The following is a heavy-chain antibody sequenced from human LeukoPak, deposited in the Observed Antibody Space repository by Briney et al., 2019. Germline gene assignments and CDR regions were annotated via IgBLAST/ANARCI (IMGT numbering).Heavy chain of an antibody. CDR1: GGSFSGYY. V-gene: IGHV4-34*01. D-gene: IGHD1-14*01. CDR3: ARVRRTFYYYMDV. J-gene: IGHJ6*03. Sequence: PSETLSLTCGVYGGSFSGYYWTWIRQPPGKGLEWIGSIYHSGSTYYNPSLKSRVTISLDTSKNQFSLKLSSVTAADTAVYYCARVRRTFYYYMDVWGKGTTVTVSS. CDR2: IYHSGST.